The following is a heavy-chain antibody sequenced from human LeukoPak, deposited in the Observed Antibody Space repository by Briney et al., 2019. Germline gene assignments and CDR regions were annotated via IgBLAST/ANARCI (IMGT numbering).Heavy chain of an antibody. CDR3: ARVRVWSYYDSSGYYLTPYGMDV. CDR1: GGSISSGGYY. Sequence: PSQTLSLTCTVSGGSISSGGYYWSWIRQHPGKGLEWIGYIYYSGSTNYNPSLKSRVTISVDTSKNQFSLKLSSVTAADTAVYYCARVRVWSYYDSSGYYLTPYGMDVWGQGTTVTVSS. CDR2: IYYSGST. D-gene: IGHD3-22*01. V-gene: IGHV4-31*03. J-gene: IGHJ6*02.